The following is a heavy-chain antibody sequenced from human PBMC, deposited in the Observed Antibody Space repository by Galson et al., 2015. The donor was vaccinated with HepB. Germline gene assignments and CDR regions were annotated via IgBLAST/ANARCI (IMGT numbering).Heavy chain of an antibody. CDR2: IYYSGST. Sequence: ETLSLTCTVSGGSISSSSYYWGWIRQPPGKGLEWIGSIYYSGSTYYNPSLKSRVTISVDTSKNQFSLKLSSVTAADTAVYYCAREGYLGYCSSTSCLRVYYYYYMDVWGKGTTVTVSS. J-gene: IGHJ6*03. CDR1: GGSISSSSYY. CDR3: AREGYLGYCSSTSCLRVYYYYYMDV. D-gene: IGHD2-2*01. V-gene: IGHV4-39*07.